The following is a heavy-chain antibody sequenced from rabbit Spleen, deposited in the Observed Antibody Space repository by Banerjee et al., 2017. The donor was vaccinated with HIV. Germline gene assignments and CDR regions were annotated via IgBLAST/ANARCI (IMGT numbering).Heavy chain of an antibody. Sequence: QEQLEESGGDLVKPGASLTLTCTASGFSFSSIYWLCWVRQAPGKGLELIACIGTGDGRTYYASWVNGRFTISRSTSLNTVTLQMTSLTAADTATYFCARLLDRCFVLWGPGTLVTVS. CDR3: ARLLDRCFVL. CDR1: GFSFSSIYW. D-gene: IGHD6-1*01. CDR2: IGTGDGRT. J-gene: IGHJ6*01. V-gene: IGHV1S47*01.